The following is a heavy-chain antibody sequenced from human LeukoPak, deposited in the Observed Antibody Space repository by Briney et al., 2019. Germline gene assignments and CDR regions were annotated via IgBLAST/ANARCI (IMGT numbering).Heavy chain of an antibody. V-gene: IGHV1-69*04. J-gene: IGHJ5*02. CDR2: IIPILGIA. CDR3: ARGHGDYDWFDP. D-gene: IGHD4-17*01. Sequence: GASVKVSCKASGGTFSSYAISWVRQAPGQGLEWMGRIIPILGIANYAQKFQGRVTITADKSTSTAYMELSSLRSEDTAVYYCARGHGDYDWFDPWGQGTLVTVSS. CDR1: GGTFSSYA.